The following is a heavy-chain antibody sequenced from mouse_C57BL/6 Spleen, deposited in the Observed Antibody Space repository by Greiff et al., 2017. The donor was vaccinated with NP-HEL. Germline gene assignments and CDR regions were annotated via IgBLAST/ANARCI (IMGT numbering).Heavy chain of an antibody. CDR1: GYTFTDYN. CDR3: ARYLWWYFDV. J-gene: IGHJ1*03. D-gene: IGHD6-1*01. CDR2: INPNNGGT. V-gene: IGHV1-22*01. Sequence: VHVKQSGPELVKPGASVKMSCKASGYTFTDYNMHWVKQSHGKSLEWIGYINPNNGGTSYNQKFKGKATLTVNKSSSTAYMELRSLTSEDSAVYYCARYLWWYFDVWGTGTTVTVSS.